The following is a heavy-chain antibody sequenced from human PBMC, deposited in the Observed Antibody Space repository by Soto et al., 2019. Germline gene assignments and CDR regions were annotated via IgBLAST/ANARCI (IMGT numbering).Heavy chain of an antibody. CDR3: ARVPCCSSTSCYTPWFDP. J-gene: IGHJ5*02. V-gene: IGHV4-31*03. CDR2: IYYSGST. D-gene: IGHD2-2*02. Sequence: SETLSLTCTVSGGSISSGGYYWSWIRQHPGKGLEWIGYIYYSGSTYYNPSLKSRVTISVDTSKNQFSLKLSSVTAADTAVYYCARVPCCSSTSCYTPWFDPWGQGTLVTVSS. CDR1: GGSISSGGYY.